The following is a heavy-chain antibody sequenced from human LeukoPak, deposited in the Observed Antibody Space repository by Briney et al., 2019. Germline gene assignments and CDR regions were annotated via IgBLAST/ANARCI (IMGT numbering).Heavy chain of an antibody. J-gene: IGHJ4*02. CDR1: GGSISSSSYY. D-gene: IGHD2-2*01. V-gene: IGHV4-39*01. Sequence: PSETLSLTCTVSGGSISSSSYYWGWIRQPPGKGLEWIGSIYYSGSTYYNPSLKSRVTISVDTYKNQFSLKLSSVTAADTAVYYCARGGYCSSTSCYWVGAFDYWGQGTLVTVSS. CDR2: IYYSGST. CDR3: ARGGYCSSTSCYWVGAFDY.